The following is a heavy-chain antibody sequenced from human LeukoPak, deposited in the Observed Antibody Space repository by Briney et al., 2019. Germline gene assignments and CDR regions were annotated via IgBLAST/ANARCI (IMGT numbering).Heavy chain of an antibody. D-gene: IGHD1-1*01. V-gene: IGHV3-48*03. CDR2: ISSSGSTI. Sequence: GGSLRLSCAASGFTFSSYEMNWVRQAPGKGLEWVSYISSSGSTIYYADSEKGRFTISRDNAKNSLYLQMNSLRAEDTAVYYCARELERGEIDYWGQGTLVTVSS. CDR3: ARELERGEIDY. J-gene: IGHJ4*02. CDR1: GFTFSSYE.